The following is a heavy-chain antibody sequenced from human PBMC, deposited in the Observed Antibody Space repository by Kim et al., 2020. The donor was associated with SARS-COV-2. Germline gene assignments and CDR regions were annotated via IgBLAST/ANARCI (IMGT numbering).Heavy chain of an antibody. Sequence: SVKVSCKASGGTFSSYAISWVRQAPGQGLEWMGGIIPIFGTANYAQKFQGRVTITADESTSTAYMELSSLRSEDTAVYYCAREGPEGQYYDSRWFDPWGQGTLVTVSS. CDR2: IIPIFGTA. J-gene: IGHJ5*02. CDR3: AREGPEGQYYDSRWFDP. CDR1: GGTFSSYA. V-gene: IGHV1-69*13. D-gene: IGHD3-22*01.